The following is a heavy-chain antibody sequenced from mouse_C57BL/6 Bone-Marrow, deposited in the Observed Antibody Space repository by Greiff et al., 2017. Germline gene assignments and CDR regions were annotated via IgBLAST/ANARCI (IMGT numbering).Heavy chain of an antibody. J-gene: IGHJ1*03. CDR2: INYDGSST. CDR3: AREDYYGSSFWYFDV. V-gene: IGHV5-16*01. D-gene: IGHD1-1*01. CDR1: GFTFSDYY. Sequence: EVKLVESEGGLVQPGSSMKLSCTASGFTFSDYYMAWVRQVPEKGLELVANINYDGSSTYYLDSLKSRFIISRDNAKNILYLQMSSLKSEDTATYYCAREDYYGSSFWYFDVWGTGTTVTVSS.